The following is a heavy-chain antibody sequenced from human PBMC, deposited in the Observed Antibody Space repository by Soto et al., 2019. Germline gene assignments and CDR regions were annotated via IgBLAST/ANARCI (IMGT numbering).Heavy chain of an antibody. CDR1: GYSVTSSGYY. Sequence: SETLSLTCSVSGYSVTSSGYYWAWIRQPPGKGLEWIGSMFYSGLTYYNPSLKSRVTLSVDTSKNQFSVRLNSVTAADTAVYYCAPLSVSLSGPYGIHVWGQGTTVTVSS. J-gene: IGHJ6*02. CDR3: APLSVSLSGPYGIHV. CDR2: MFYSGLT. V-gene: IGHV4-39*01. D-gene: IGHD2-15*01.